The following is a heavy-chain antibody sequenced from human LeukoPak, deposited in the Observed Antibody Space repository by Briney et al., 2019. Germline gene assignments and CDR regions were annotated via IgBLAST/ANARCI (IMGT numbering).Heavy chain of an antibody. CDR2: IYYSGST. V-gene: IGHV4-30-4*08. CDR1: GGSISVGTYY. Sequence: SQTLSLTCTVSGGSISVGTYYWSWIRQPPGKGQEWIGYIYYSGSTYYNPSLKSRVSISVDTSRNQFSLKLSSVTAADTAVFYCARDRDGYNLDAFDIWGQGTMVTVSS. CDR3: ARDRDGYNLDAFDI. J-gene: IGHJ3*02. D-gene: IGHD5-24*01.